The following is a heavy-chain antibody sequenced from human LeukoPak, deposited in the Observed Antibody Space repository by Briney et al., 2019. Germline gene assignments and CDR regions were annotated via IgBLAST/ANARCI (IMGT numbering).Heavy chain of an antibody. CDR2: TRNKADSYTT. CDR3: ARGFWSGSAGFDY. CDR1: GFTFSDHY. V-gene: IGHV3-72*01. Sequence: PGGSLRLSCAASGFTFSDHYMDWVRQAPGEGLEWDGRTRNKADSYTTEYAASVKGRFTISRDDSKNSLYLQMNSLKTEDTAVYYCARGFWSGSAGFDYWGQGTLVTVSS. D-gene: IGHD3-3*01. J-gene: IGHJ4*02.